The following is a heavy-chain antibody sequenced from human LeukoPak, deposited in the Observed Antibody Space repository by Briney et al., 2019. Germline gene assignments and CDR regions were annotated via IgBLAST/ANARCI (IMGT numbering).Heavy chain of an antibody. D-gene: IGHD3-22*01. CDR2: INHSGST. Sequence: SETLSLTCTVSGVSISSSNSYWGWIRQPPGKGLEWIGEINHSGSTNYNPSLKSRVTISVDTSKNQFSLKLSSVTAADTAVYYCARGGRRRITMIVVVTNDRSTQTNNWFDPWGQGTLVIVSS. CDR3: ARGGRRRITMIVVVTNDRSTQTNNWFDP. V-gene: IGHV4-39*07. CDR1: GVSISSSNSY. J-gene: IGHJ5*02.